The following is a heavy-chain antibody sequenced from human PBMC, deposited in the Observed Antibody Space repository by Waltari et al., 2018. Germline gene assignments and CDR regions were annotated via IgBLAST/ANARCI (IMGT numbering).Heavy chain of an antibody. J-gene: IGHJ3*02. CDR2: IIPIFGTA. D-gene: IGHD3-10*01. Sequence: GQGLEWMGGIIPIFGTANYAQKFQGRVTITADKSTSTAYMELSSLRSEDTAVYYCARDGQSGRGAFDIWGQGTMVTVSS. V-gene: IGHV1-69*06. CDR3: ARDGQSGRGAFDI.